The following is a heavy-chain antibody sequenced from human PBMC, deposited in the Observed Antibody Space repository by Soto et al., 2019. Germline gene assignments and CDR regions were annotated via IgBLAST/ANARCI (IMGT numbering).Heavy chain of an antibody. CDR1: GYTFTSYD. Sequence: QVQLVQSGAEVKKPGSSVKVSCKASGYTFTSYDINWVRQATGQGLEWMGWMNPNSGNTGYAQKFQGRVTMTRNTSISTGYMELSSLRSEDTAVYYYARERSAAGTGWFDPWGQGTMVTVSS. CDR3: ARERSAAGTGWFDP. V-gene: IGHV1-8*01. CDR2: MNPNSGNT. J-gene: IGHJ5*02. D-gene: IGHD6-13*01.